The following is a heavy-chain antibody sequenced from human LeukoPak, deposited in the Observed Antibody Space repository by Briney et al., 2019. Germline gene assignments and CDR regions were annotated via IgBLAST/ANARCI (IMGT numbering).Heavy chain of an antibody. D-gene: IGHD4-23*01. V-gene: IGHV3-23*01. CDR2: IGDSGGST. CDR3: ARGYTVGSS. CDR1: GFTFSSYA. J-gene: IGHJ4*02. Sequence: GGSLRLSCAASGFTFSSYAMTWVRQAPGKGLEWVSTIGDSGGSTYYADSVKGRFTISRDNAKNSLYLQMNSLRAEDTAVYYCARGYTVGSSWGQGTLVTVSS.